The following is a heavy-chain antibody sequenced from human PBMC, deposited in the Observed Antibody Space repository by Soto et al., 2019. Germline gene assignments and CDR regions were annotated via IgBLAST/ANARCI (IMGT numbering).Heavy chain of an antibody. V-gene: IGHV1-69*01. CDR3: ARALHRGWVVAATGLLGY. CDR2: IIPIFGTA. D-gene: IGHD2-15*01. CDR1: GGTFSSYA. J-gene: IGHJ4*02. Sequence: QVQLVQSGAEVKKPGSSVKVSCKASGGTFSSYAISWVRQAPGQGLEWMGGIIPIFGTANYAQKFQGRVTITADESTSTAYMELSSLRSEDTAVYYCARALHRGWVVAATGLLGYWGQGTLVTVSS.